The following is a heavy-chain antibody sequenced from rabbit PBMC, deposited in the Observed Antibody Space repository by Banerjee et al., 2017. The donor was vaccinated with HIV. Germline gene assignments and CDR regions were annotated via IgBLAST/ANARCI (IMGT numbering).Heavy chain of an antibody. V-gene: IGHV1S40*01. CDR1: GFSFSSSYW. CDR3: ARWDGTGQDNL. Sequence: QSLEESGGDLVKPGGTLTLACTASGFSFSSSYWICWVRQAPGKGLEWIGCIYAGSGSTYYANWAKGRFTISKTSSTTVTLQMTSLTAADTATYFCARWDGTGQDNLWGPGTLVTVS. J-gene: IGHJ4*01. CDR2: IYAGSGST. D-gene: IGHD4-2*01.